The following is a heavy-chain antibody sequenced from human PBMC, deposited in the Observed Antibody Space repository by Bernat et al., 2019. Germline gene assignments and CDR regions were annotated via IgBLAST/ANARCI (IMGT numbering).Heavy chain of an antibody. CDR1: GFTFSSYG. CDR3: ARDLSYGSLTS. CDR2: IGYDGSNQ. D-gene: IGHD3-10*01. V-gene: IGHV3-33*01. Sequence: QVQLVESGGGVVQPGRSLRLSCAASGFTFSSYGMHWVRQAPGKGLEWVALIGYDGSNQNYADSVKGRFTISRDSSKNTLYLQMNSLRAEDTAVYYCARDLSYGSLTSWGQGTLVTVSS. J-gene: IGHJ5*02.